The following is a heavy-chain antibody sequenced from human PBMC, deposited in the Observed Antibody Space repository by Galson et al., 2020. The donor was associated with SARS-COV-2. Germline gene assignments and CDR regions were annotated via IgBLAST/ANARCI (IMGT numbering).Heavy chain of an antibody. CDR2: IKSKTDGGTT. V-gene: IGHV3-15*01. J-gene: IGHJ4*02. CDR3: TTGSSWDY. CDR1: GFTFSNAW. Sequence: GESLKISCAASGFTFSNAWMTWVRQAPGKGLEWVGLIKSKTDGGTTDYAAPVKGRFAISRDDSKDTLFLQINSLKTEDTAVYYCTTGSSWDYWGQGTLVTVSS.